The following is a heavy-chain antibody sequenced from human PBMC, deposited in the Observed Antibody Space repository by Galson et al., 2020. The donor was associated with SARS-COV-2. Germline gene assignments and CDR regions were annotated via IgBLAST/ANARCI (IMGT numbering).Heavy chain of an antibody. Sequence: KIGESLKLSCKGSGYSFTSYWIGWVRQMPGKGLEWMGIIYPGDSDTRYSPSFQGQVTISADKSISTAYLQWSSLKASDTAMYYCATKSLGDKYQLPPGEYYYDYMDVWGKGTTVTVSS. CDR3: ATKSLGDKYQLPPGEYYYDYMDV. CDR1: GYSFTSYW. D-gene: IGHD2-2*01. CDR2: IYPGDSDT. V-gene: IGHV5-51*01. J-gene: IGHJ6*03.